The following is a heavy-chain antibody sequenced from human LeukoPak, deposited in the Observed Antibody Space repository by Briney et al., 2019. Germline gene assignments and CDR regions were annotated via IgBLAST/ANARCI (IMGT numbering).Heavy chain of an antibody. CDR2: IIPIFGTT. V-gene: IGHV1-69*01. Sequence: ASVKVSCKASGGTFSSYGISWVRQAPGQGLEWMGGIIPIFGTTNYAQKFQGRVTISADESTSTAYMELSSLRSEDTAVYYCARVLFVSGNPFDYWGQGTLVTVSS. CDR3: ARVLFVSGNPFDY. D-gene: IGHD4-23*01. CDR1: GGTFSSYG. J-gene: IGHJ4*02.